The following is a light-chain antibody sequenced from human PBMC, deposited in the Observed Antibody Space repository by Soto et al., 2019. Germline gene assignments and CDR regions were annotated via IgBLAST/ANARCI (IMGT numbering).Light chain of an antibody. CDR2: DAS. J-gene: IGKJ5*01. Sequence: EIVLTQSPATLSLSPGEGATLSCRASQSVGSLLAWYQQKPGRAPRLVIYDASNRATGIPARFSGSGSGTDFTLTISSLEPEDFAVYYCQQRSNWPITFGQGTGLEIK. CDR3: QQRSNWPIT. CDR1: QSVGSL. V-gene: IGKV3-11*01.